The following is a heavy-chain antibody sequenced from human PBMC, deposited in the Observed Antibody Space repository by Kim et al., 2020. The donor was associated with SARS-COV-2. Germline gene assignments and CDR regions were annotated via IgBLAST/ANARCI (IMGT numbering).Heavy chain of an antibody. CDR3: AREKQGWFDP. Sequence: GRPYYTPSLKRRVTISVDTSKNRFTLKLGSVTAADTAVYYCAREKQGWFDPWGQGTLVTVSS. CDR2: GRP. J-gene: IGHJ5*02. V-gene: IGHV4-31*02.